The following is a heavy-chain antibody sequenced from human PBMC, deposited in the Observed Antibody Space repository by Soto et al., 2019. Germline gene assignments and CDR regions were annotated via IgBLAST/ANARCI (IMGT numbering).Heavy chain of an antibody. CDR3: ARGRDIVVVVAAKNYYGMDV. Sequence: SETLSLTCAVYGGSFSGYYWSWIRQPPGKGLEWIGEINHSGSTNYNPSLKSRVTISVDTSKNQFSLKLSSVTAADTAVYYCARGRDIVVVVAAKNYYGMDVWGKGTTVTVSS. J-gene: IGHJ6*04. D-gene: IGHD2-15*01. CDR1: GGSFSGYY. V-gene: IGHV4-34*01. CDR2: INHSGST.